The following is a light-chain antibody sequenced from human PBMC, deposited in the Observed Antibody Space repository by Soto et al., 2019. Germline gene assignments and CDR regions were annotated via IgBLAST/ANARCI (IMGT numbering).Light chain of an antibody. Sequence: QSVLTQPPSVSGAPGQRVTISCTGSSSNIGAGYDVHWYQQLPGTAPKLLIYGNSNRPSGVPDRFSGSKSGTSASLPITGLQAEDEADYYCQSYDSSLSVFGGGTKVTVL. CDR1: SSNIGAGYD. J-gene: IGLJ2*01. CDR2: GNS. V-gene: IGLV1-40*01. CDR3: QSYDSSLSV.